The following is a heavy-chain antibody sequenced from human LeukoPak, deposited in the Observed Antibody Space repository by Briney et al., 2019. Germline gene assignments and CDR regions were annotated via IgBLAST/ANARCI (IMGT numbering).Heavy chain of an antibody. Sequence: GGSLRLSCAASGFTFSSYGMNWVRRAPGKGLEWVSYISSSSSTIYYADSVKGRFTISRDNAKNSLYLQMNSLRAEDTAVYYCAKGRGWEASYYYYYMDVWGKGTTVTISS. CDR2: ISSSSSTI. D-gene: IGHD1-26*01. CDR3: AKGRGWEASYYYYYMDV. CDR1: GFTFSSYG. V-gene: IGHV3-48*01. J-gene: IGHJ6*03.